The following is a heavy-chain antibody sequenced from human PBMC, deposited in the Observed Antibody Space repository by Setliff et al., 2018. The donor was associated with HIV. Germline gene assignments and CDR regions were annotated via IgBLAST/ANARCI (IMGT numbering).Heavy chain of an antibody. V-gene: IGHV4-59*11. J-gene: IGHJ4*02. Sequence: PSETLSLTCTVSGGSISSHFWSWIRQPPGKGLEWIGSIYYSGSTNYNPSLKSRVTISLDTSKNQFSLSLTSVTAADTAFYYCARDNYGDYASYYWGQGTLVTVSS. D-gene: IGHD4-17*01. CDR3: ARDNYGDYASYY. CDR1: GGSISSHF. CDR2: IYYSGST.